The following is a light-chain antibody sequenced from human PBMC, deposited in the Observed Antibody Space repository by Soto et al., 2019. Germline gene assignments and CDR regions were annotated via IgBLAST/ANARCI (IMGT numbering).Light chain of an antibody. CDR3: QQLNNYSRT. V-gene: IGKV1-9*01. Sequence: IGLTQSPSSLSSSVGDRVTITCRASQGISNYLVWYQQKPGKAPNLLIYGASTLQSGVPSRFSGSGSGTDFTLTIDSLQPEDVATYYCQQLNNYSRTFGPGTKVDIK. J-gene: IGKJ3*01. CDR1: QGISNY. CDR2: GAS.